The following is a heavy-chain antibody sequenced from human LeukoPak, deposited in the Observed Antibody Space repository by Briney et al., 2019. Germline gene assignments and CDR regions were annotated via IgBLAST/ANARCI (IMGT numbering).Heavy chain of an antibody. V-gene: IGHV3-74*01. J-gene: IGHJ4*02. CDR1: GFTFSNYW. Sequence: GGSLRLSCAASGFTFSNYWMHWVRQAPGKGLVWVSRIKSDGTITSYADSVKGRFTTSRDNAKNILYLQMNSLRAEDTAVYYCARDPFYGDADLDSWGQGTLVTVSS. D-gene: IGHD4-17*01. CDR3: ARDPFYGDADLDS. CDR2: IKSDGTIT.